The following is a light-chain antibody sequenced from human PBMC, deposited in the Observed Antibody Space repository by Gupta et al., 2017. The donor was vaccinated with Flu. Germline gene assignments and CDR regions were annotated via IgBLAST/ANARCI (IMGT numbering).Light chain of an antibody. V-gene: IGKV3-11*01. CDR1: QNVGNL. J-gene: IGKJ5*01. CDR2: DEA. CDR3: QQPQIS. Sequence: EILLTQSPGTLSLSPGERASLSCRTSQNVGNLLAGDQHKSGQAPRLLIYDEANRATGITDRVSGNGSGTEFTRTIRSLETDDSAVEYGQQPQISFGQGTQMDIK.